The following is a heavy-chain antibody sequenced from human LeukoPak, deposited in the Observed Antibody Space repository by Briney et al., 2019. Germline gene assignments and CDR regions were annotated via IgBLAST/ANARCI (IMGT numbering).Heavy chain of an antibody. D-gene: IGHD5-24*01. CDR2: ITHSGGT. CDR1: GGSISSGSYY. J-gene: IGHJ4*02. CDR3: ARGMATPPHYLDY. Sequence: PSETLSLTCTVSGGSISSGSYYWSWTRQPPGKGLERIGDITHSGGTNYNPSLKSRFTVSVDTSKNQFSLKLTSVTAADTAVYYCARGMATPPHYLDYWGQGTLVTVSS. V-gene: IGHV4-39*07.